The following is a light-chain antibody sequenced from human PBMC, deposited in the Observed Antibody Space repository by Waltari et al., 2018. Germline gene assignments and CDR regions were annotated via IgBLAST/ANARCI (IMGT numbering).Light chain of an antibody. CDR1: SSNIGRNS. Sequence: QSVLPQPPSASGTPGQRVTISCSGSSSNIGRNSINWYQQLPGTAPRLLIYSNTQRPSGVPDRFSGSKSGTSASLAISGLQSEDEADYYCAAWDDSLNGVIFGGGTKLTVL. CDR2: SNT. V-gene: IGLV1-44*01. J-gene: IGLJ2*01. CDR3: AAWDDSLNGVI.